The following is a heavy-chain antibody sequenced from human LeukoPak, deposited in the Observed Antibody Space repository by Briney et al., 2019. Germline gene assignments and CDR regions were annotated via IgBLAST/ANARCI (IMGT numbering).Heavy chain of an antibody. D-gene: IGHD4-23*01. CDR2: NYHSGST. V-gene: IGHV4-38-2*02. CDR1: GYSISSGYY. CDR3: ARGGGNGGGWVGHIYYMDV. Sequence: PSETLSLTCTVSGYSISSGYYWGWLRPPRGKGQEWIGSNYHSGSTYYKPSLQGRVTISVDTSKNQFSMKLTTVTAADTAVYYCARGGGNGGGWVGHIYYMDVWGKGATVTVSS. J-gene: IGHJ6*03.